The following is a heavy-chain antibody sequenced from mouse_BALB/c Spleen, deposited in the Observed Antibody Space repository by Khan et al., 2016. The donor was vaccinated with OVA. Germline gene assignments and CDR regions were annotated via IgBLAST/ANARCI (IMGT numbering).Heavy chain of an antibody. CDR3: ARSGQLGLRGGFTY. CDR1: GYTFTTYT. D-gene: IGHD3-2*01. V-gene: IGHV1-4*01. CDR2: INPSNDYT. Sequence: VQLKQSGAELARPGASVKMSCKTSGYTFTTYTLHWVKQRPGRSLEWIGYINPSNDYTNYNQKFKDKSTLTADKSSSTAYMQLSSLTSEDSAVYYCARSGQLGLRGGFTYWGQGTLVTVSA. J-gene: IGHJ3*01.